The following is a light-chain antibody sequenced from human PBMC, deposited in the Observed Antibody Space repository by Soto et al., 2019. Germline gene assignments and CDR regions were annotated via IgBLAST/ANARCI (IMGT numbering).Light chain of an antibody. CDR2: WAS. J-gene: IGKJ1*01. CDR1: QSVLYSSNNKNY. CDR3: KQYYSTPRT. V-gene: IGKV4-1*01. Sequence: DVVMPQSPDSLAVSLGERATINCKSSQSVLYSSNNKNYLAWYQQKPGQPPKLLIYWASTRESGVPDRFSGSGSGTDFTLTISSLQAEDVAVYYCKQYYSTPRTFGQGTKVDIK.